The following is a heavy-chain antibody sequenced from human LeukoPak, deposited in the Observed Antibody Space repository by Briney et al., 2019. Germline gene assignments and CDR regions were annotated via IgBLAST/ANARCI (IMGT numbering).Heavy chain of an antibody. J-gene: IGHJ3*02. CDR2: IYSSGST. V-gene: IGHV4-31*03. CDR1: GGSISSGGYY. D-gene: IGHD3-22*01. CDR3: ARDRDLYYYDSSANDAFDI. Sequence: TLSLTCTVSGGSISSGGYYWSWIRPHPGKGLEWIGYIYSSGSTYYNPSLKSRVTISVDTSKNQFSLKLSSVTAADTAVYYCARDRDLYYYDSSANDAFDIWGQGTMVTVSS.